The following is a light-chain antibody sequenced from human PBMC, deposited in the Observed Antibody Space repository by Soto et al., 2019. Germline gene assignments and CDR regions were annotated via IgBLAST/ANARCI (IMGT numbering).Light chain of an antibody. Sequence: DIQMTQSPSSLSASVGDRVTITCRASQSISRDLNWYQQKPGKAPKLLIYAASSLQSGVPSRFSGSGSGTDFTLTISSLQPEDFATYYCQQSNSIPYTFGQGTKLEIK. CDR2: AAS. CDR1: QSISRD. CDR3: QQSNSIPYT. V-gene: IGKV1-39*01. J-gene: IGKJ2*01.